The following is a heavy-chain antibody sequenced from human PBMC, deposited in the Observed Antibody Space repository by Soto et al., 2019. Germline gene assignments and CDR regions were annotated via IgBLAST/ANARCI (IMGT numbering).Heavy chain of an antibody. CDR2: IIPVLDIG. Sequence: QVQLVQSGAEVKKPGSSVMVSCKASGGTFSSNIITWVRQAPGQGLEWMGRIIPVLDIGSYAQKFQGRVTITAVKSTSTAYMELSSLRSEDTAVYYCAAAPINRSGGSCHSLYYYGMDVWGQGTTVTVSS. J-gene: IGHJ6*02. CDR1: GGTFSSNI. D-gene: IGHD2-15*01. CDR3: AAAPINRSGGSCHSLYYYGMDV. V-gene: IGHV1-69*02.